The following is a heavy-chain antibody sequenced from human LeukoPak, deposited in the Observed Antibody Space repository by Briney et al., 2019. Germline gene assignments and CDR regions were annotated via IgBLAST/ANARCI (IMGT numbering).Heavy chain of an antibody. D-gene: IGHD6-19*01. V-gene: IGHV3-7*04. J-gene: IGHJ3*01. CDR1: GFTFNTYW. CDR2: IKEDGSEK. Sequence: SGGSLRLSCTASGFTFNTYWMTWVRQAPGKGREWVANIKEDGSEKVYVDSLKGRFTISRDNAKNALFLQMNSLRVEDTAVYYCARDPYRRGFAAFDVWGQGTMVTVSS. CDR3: ARDPYRRGFAAFDV.